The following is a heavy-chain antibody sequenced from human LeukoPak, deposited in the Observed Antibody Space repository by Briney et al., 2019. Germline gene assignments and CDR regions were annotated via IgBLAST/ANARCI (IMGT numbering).Heavy chain of an antibody. CDR1: GYSISSDYY. D-gene: IGHD5-18*01. CDR2: IYRSGST. J-gene: IGHJ4*02. V-gene: IGHV4-38-2*02. Sequence: SETLSLTCTVSGYSISSDYYWGWIRQPPGKGLEWIGTIYRSGSTYYNPSLKSRVTISLDTSKNQFSLKLSSVTAADTAVYYCARHVRGYSYGVGYWGQGTLVTVSS. CDR3: ARHVRGYSYGVGY.